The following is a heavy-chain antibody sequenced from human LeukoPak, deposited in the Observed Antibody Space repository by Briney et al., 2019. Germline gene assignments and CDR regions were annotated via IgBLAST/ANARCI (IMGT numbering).Heavy chain of an antibody. Sequence: GASVKVSCKASGYTFTGYYMHWVRQAPGQGLEWMGWINPNSGGTNYAQEFQGRVTMTRDTSISTAYMELSRLSSDDTAVYYCARRYSYGYSHFDYWGQGTLVTVSS. CDR2: INPNSGGT. CDR3: ARRYSYGYSHFDY. J-gene: IGHJ4*02. CDR1: GYTFTGYY. V-gene: IGHV1-2*02. D-gene: IGHD5-18*01.